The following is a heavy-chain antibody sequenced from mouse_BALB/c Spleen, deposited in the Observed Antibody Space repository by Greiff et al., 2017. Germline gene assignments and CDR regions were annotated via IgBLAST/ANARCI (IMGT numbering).Heavy chain of an antibody. J-gene: IGHJ3*01. Sequence: VAPSQRLSITCTASGFSLTDYGVSWLRQPPGKGLEWLGVIWGGGSTYYNSALKSRLSISKDKSKSQVFLKMNILQTDDTAMYYCAQRGRVGGAYRGQGALVTVSA. V-gene: IGHV2-6-5*01. CDR2: IWGGGST. CDR1: GFSLTDYG. CDR3: AQRGRVGGAY. D-gene: IGHD3-1*01.